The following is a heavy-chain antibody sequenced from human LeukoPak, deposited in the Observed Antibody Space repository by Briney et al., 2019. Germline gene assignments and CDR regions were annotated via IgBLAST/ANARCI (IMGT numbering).Heavy chain of an antibody. J-gene: IGHJ5*02. CDR3: ARATDKKVATMHVWFDP. CDR1: GFTFSDYY. CDR2: ISSSSSYT. D-gene: IGHD5-12*01. Sequence: PGGSLRLSCAASGFTFSDYYMSWIRQAPGKGLEWVSYISSSSSYTNYADSVKGRFTISRDNAKNSLYLQMNSLRAEDTAVYYCARATDKKVATMHVWFDPWGQGTLVTVSS. V-gene: IGHV3-11*05.